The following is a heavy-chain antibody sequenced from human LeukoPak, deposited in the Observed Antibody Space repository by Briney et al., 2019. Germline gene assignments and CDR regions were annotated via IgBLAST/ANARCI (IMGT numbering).Heavy chain of an antibody. CDR3: TTRLASIIDY. CDR1: GITVSTNY. D-gene: IGHD3-9*01. J-gene: IGHJ4*02. V-gene: IGHV3-15*01. CDR2: IKSKTDGGTT. Sequence: GGSLRLSCAASGITVSTNYMSGVRQAPGKGLEWVGRIKSKTDGGTTDYAAPVKGRFTISRDDSKNTLYLQMNSLKTEDTAVYYCTTRLASIIDYWGQGTLVTVSS.